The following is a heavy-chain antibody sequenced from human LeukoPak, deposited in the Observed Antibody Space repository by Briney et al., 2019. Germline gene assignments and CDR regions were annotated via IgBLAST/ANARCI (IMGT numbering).Heavy chain of an antibody. Sequence: GGSLRLSCAASGFTFSSFSMSWVPRAPGKGLEWVSAISGSDGSTYYADSVKGRFTISRDNSKNTLYLQMDRLRVEDRAVYYCGKSGPSSWYQPWGQGTLATVSS. J-gene: IGHJ1*01. D-gene: IGHD6-13*01. CDR3: GKSGPSSWYQP. V-gene: IGHV3-23*01. CDR2: ISGSDGST. CDR1: GFTFSSFS.